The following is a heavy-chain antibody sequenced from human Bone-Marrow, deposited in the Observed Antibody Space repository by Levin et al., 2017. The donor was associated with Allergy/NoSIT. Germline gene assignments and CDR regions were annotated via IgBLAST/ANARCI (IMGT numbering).Heavy chain of an antibody. Sequence: PGASVKVSCEASGFTLSKYYVSWVRQAPGKGLEWLSVLYPDGYTARYADSVKGRSTIPRDNSKNTLYLQMEGLRAEDTAVYYCADSILPWGQGTLLTVSS. CDR3: ADSILP. CDR2: LYPDGYTA. J-gene: IGHJ4*02. V-gene: IGHV3-23*03. D-gene: IGHD5-24*01. CDR1: GFTLSKYY.